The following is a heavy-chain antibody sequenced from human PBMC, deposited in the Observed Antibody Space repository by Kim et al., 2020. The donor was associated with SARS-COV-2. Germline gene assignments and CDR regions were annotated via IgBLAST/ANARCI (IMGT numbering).Heavy chain of an antibody. Sequence: SETLSLTCIVSGGSINSNYWSWIRQSPGKGLEWIGYMYYSGSTNYNPSLKSRVTITVDTSKNQFSLKLSSVTAADTAVYYCAREHWLGNGAFDIWGQGTMVIVSS. CDR3: AREHWLGNGAFDI. D-gene: IGHD6-19*01. J-gene: IGHJ3*02. CDR2: MYYSGST. V-gene: IGHV4-59*01. CDR1: GGSINSNY.